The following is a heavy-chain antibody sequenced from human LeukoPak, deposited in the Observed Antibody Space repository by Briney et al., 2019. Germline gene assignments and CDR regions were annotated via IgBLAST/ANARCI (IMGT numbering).Heavy chain of an antibody. CDR1: GYTFTSYD. Sequence: ASVKVSCKASGYTFTSYDINWVRQAPGQGLEWMGWMNPNSGNTGYAQKFQGRVTMTRNTSTSTAYMELSSLRSEDTAVFYCARGTTAVAFLDSRGQGTLVTVSS. CDR2: MNPNSGNT. CDR3: ARGTTAVAFLDS. J-gene: IGHJ4*02. V-gene: IGHV1-8*01. D-gene: IGHD6-19*01.